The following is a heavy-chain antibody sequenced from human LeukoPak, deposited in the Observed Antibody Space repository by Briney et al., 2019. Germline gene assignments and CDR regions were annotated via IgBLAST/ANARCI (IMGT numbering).Heavy chain of an antibody. J-gene: IGHJ4*02. CDR2: ISAYNGNT. CDR3: ARAHRNPFNYDILTGYIDFDY. V-gene: IGHV1-18*01. Sequence: ASVKVSCKASGYTFTSYGISWVRQAPGQGLEWMGWISAYNGNTNYAQKLQGRVTMTTDTSTSTAYMELRSLRSDDTAVYYCARAHRNPFNYDILTGYIDFDYWGQGTLVTVSS. CDR1: GYTFTSYG. D-gene: IGHD3-9*01.